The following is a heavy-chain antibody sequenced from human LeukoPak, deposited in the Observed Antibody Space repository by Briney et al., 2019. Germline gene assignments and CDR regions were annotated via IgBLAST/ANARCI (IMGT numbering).Heavy chain of an antibody. D-gene: IGHD3-22*01. J-gene: IGHJ6*02. Sequence: ASVKVSCKVSGYTLTELSMHWVRQAPGKGLEWMGWVSAYSGDTDYAQSLQGRVTMTTDTSTSTAYMELTTLRSDDTAVYYCARVWYDSGNHLYFYYGLDVWGQGTTVTVSS. CDR1: GYTLTELS. CDR3: ARVWYDSGNHLYFYYGLDV. CDR2: VSAYSGDT. V-gene: IGHV1-18*01.